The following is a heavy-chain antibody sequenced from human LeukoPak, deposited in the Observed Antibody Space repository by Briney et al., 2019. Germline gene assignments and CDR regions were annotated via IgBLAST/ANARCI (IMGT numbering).Heavy chain of an antibody. CDR1: GGSISSGGYS. Sequence: PSETLSLTCAVSGGSISSGGYSWSWIRQPPGKGLEWIGYIYHSGSTYYNPSLKSRVTISVDRSKYQFSLKLSSVTAADTAVYYCARGGMSYGDYVPWYYYGMDVWGQGTTVTVSS. D-gene: IGHD4-17*01. J-gene: IGHJ6*02. CDR3: ARGGMSYGDYVPWYYYGMDV. V-gene: IGHV4-30-2*01. CDR2: IYHSGST.